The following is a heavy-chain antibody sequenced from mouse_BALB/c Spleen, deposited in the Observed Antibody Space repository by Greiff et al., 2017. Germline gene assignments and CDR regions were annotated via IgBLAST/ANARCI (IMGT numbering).Heavy chain of an antibody. CDR1: GFSFTSYG. D-gene: IGHD2-3*01. CDR2: ICAGGST. V-gene: IGHV2-9*02. J-gene: IGHJ1*01. CDR3: AREYGGGYYEDFDD. Sequence: QVQLQESGPGLVAPSQSLSISCTASGFSFTSYGVHWVRQPPGKGLEWLGIICAGGSTNYNSALLSRLSISTDNSKSPVFFKMNSLQTDDTAMYYCAREYGGGYYEDFDDWGEGTTVTVSS.